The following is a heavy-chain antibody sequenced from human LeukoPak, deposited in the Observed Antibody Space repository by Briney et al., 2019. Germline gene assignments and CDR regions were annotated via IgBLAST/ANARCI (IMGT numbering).Heavy chain of an antibody. CDR3: ARGRGPRSSGWYPKYYFDY. CDR1: GGSFSGYY. Sequence: SETLSLTCAVYGGSFSGYYWSWIRQPPGKGLEWIGEINHSGSTNYNPSLKSRVTISVDTPKNQFSLKLSSVTAADTAVYYCARGRGPRSSGWYPKYYFDYWGQGTLVTVSS. CDR2: INHSGST. D-gene: IGHD6-19*01. V-gene: IGHV4-34*01. J-gene: IGHJ4*02.